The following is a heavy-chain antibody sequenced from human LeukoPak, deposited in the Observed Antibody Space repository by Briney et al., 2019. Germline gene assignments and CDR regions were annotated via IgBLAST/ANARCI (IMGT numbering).Heavy chain of an antibody. Sequence: GGTLRLSCAASGFTFSSYGMSWVRQAPGKGLEWVSAISGSGGSTYYADSVKGRFTISRDNPKNTLYLQMNSLRAEDTAVYYCAKFPRVVRAFDFDYWGQGTLVTVSS. D-gene: IGHD2-15*01. V-gene: IGHV3-23*01. CDR3: AKFPRVVRAFDFDY. J-gene: IGHJ4*02. CDR2: ISGSGGST. CDR1: GFTFSSYG.